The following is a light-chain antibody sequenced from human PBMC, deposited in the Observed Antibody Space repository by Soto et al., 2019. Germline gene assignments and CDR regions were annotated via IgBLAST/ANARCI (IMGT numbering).Light chain of an antibody. V-gene: IGKV3-15*01. J-gene: IGKJ1*01. Sequence: EIVMTQSPATLSVSPGERATLSCRASQSVSSNLAWYQQKPGQAPRLLIYGAYTRATGIPARFSGSGSGTEFTLTISSLQSEDFAVYYCQQYNNWPPWTFGQGPKVEIK. CDR2: GAY. CDR1: QSVSSN. CDR3: QQYNNWPPWT.